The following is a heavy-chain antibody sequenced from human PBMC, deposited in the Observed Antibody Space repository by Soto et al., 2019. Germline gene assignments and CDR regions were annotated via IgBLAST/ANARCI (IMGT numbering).Heavy chain of an antibody. J-gene: IGHJ5*02. D-gene: IGHD6-19*01. Sequence: GASVKVSCKASGGTFSSYAISWVRQAPGQGLEWMGGIIPIFGTANYAQKFQGRVTITADKSTSTAYMELSSLRSEDTAAYYCARYASIAVAGTGYWFDPWGQGTLVTVSS. V-gene: IGHV1-69*06. CDR2: IIPIFGTA. CDR3: ARYASIAVAGTGYWFDP. CDR1: GGTFSSYA.